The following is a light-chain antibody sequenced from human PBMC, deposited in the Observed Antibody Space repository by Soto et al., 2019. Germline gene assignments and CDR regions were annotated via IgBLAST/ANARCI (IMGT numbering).Light chain of an antibody. CDR3: HQYNNWPPVT. CDR1: QSVRSN. Sequence: ETVMTQSPATLSVSPGERATLSCRASQSVRSNLAWYQQKPGQAPRLLIYGASTRATGVPARFSGSGSGTEFTLTISSLQSEDFAVYFCHQYNNWPPVTFGQGTKLEIK. CDR2: GAS. J-gene: IGKJ2*01. V-gene: IGKV3-15*01.